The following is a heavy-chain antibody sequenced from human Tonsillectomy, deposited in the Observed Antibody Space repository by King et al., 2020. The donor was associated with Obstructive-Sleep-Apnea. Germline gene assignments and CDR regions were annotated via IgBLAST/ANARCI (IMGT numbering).Heavy chain of an antibody. J-gene: IGHJ4*02. Sequence: VQLVESGGGLVQPGGSLRLSCAASGFTFSSYWMSWVRQAPGKGLEWVANIKKDGSEKNYVDSVKGRFTISRDNAKNSLYLQMNSLRAEDTAVYYCARDRGSGSSSPYFDYWGQGTLATVSS. CDR1: GFTFSSYW. D-gene: IGHD6-6*01. V-gene: IGHV3-7*03. CDR3: ARDRGSGSSSPYFDY. CDR2: IKKDGSEK.